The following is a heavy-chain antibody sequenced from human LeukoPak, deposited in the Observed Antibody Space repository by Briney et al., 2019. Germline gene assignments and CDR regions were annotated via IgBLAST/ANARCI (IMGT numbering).Heavy chain of an antibody. V-gene: IGHV4-4*02. CDR2: IYHSGST. CDR3: ARDLRQYSSSPGGSSGFDY. D-gene: IGHD6-6*01. CDR1: GGSISSSNW. Sequence: SETLSLTCTVSGGSISSSNWWSWVRRPPGKGLEWIGEIYHSGSTNYNPSLRSRVTISVDKSKNQFSLKLSSVTAADTAVYYCARDLRQYSSSPGGSSGFDYWGQGTLVTVSS. J-gene: IGHJ4*02.